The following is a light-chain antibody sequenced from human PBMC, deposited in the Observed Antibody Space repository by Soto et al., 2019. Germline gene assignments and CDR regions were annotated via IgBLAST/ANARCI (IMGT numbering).Light chain of an antibody. J-gene: IGKJ1*01. CDR2: DAS. V-gene: IGKV3-15*01. CDR1: QSVRSN. CDR3: QHYNNWPT. Sequence: IVMTQSPATLSVSPWESATLSCRASQSVRSNLAWYQQRPGQAPRLLIYDASTRATDIPARFSGSGSGTDFTLTISSLQSEDFAVYYCQHYNNWPTFGLGTKVDIK.